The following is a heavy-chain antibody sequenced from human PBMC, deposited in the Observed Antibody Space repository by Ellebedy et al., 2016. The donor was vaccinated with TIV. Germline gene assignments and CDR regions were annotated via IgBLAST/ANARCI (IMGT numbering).Heavy chain of an antibody. D-gene: IGHD5-12*01. Sequence: SETLSLXCTVSGGSISSYYWSWIRQPAGKGLQWIGRMYTSGSTNYNPSLKSRVTMSVDTSKNQSSLKLSSVTAADTAVYYCAREGYSGYDFDYWGQGTLVTVSS. V-gene: IGHV4-4*07. J-gene: IGHJ4*02. CDR1: GGSISSYY. CDR3: AREGYSGYDFDY. CDR2: MYTSGST.